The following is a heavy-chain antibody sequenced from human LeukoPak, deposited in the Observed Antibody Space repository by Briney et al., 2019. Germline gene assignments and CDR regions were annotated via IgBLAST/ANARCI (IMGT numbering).Heavy chain of an antibody. V-gene: IGHV3-11*04. CDR3: VRDLVDPADY. J-gene: IGHJ4*02. Sequence: GGSLRLSCAASGLRFSDYYVSWIRQAPGKGLQWVSYISSGGDIMHYADSVKGRFTSSRDNAKNTVYLQMNSLRAEDTAVFYCVRDLVDPADYWGQGTLVTVSS. D-gene: IGHD2-8*02. CDR2: ISSGGDIM. CDR1: GLRFSDYY.